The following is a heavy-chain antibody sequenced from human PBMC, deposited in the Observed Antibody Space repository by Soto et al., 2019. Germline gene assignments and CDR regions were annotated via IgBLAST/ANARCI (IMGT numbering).Heavy chain of an antibody. CDR3: AIDSCVFRVDY. CDR1: GFTLRDYY. Sequence: QVQLVESGGGLVKPGGSLRLSCAASGFTLRDYYMSWLRQAPGQGMEWVSYISSSGETIYYADSVKGRVTISRDSAKNSLALQMNGVTAKDPAVYYCAIDSCVFRVDYWGQGSLVTVAS. J-gene: IGHJ4*02. V-gene: IGHV3-11*01. CDR2: ISSSGETI. D-gene: IGHD3-3*01.